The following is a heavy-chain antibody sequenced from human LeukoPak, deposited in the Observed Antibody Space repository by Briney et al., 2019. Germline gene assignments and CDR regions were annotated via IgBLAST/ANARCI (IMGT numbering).Heavy chain of an antibody. J-gene: IGHJ4*02. CDR3: ARPSYYYDSSGYYALDY. Sequence: GGSLRLSCAASGFTFSSYAMHWVRQAPGKGLEWVAVISYDGSNKYYADSVKGRFTISRDNSKNTLYLQMNSLRAEDTAVYYCARPSYYYDSSGYYALDYWGQGTLATVSS. CDR1: GFTFSSYA. V-gene: IGHV3-30*04. CDR2: ISYDGSNK. D-gene: IGHD3-22*01.